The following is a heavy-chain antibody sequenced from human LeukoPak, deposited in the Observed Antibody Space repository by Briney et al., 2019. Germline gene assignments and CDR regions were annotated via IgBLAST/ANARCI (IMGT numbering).Heavy chain of an antibody. CDR3: ARELEKLLWFGEFDDAFDI. D-gene: IGHD3-10*01. CDR1: GGTFSSYA. Sequence: GASVKVSCKASGGTFSSYAISWVRQAPGQGLEWMGGIIPIFGTANYAQKSQGRVTITADESTSTAYMELSSLRSEDTAVYYCARELEKLLWFGEFDDAFDIWGQGTMVTVSS. J-gene: IGHJ3*02. V-gene: IGHV1-69*01. CDR2: IIPIFGTA.